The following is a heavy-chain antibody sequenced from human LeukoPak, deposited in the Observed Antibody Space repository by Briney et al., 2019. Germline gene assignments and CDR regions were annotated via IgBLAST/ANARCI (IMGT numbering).Heavy chain of an antibody. CDR3: AKDDVQTGFDY. Sequence: GGSLRLSCAASGFTFSSYEMNWVRQAPGKGLEWVSAISGSGGSTYYADSVKGRFTISRDNSKNTLYPQMNSLRAEDTAVYYCAKDDVQTGFDYWGQGTLVTVSS. J-gene: IGHJ4*02. CDR2: ISGSGGST. V-gene: IGHV3-23*01. D-gene: IGHD1-1*01. CDR1: GFTFSSYE.